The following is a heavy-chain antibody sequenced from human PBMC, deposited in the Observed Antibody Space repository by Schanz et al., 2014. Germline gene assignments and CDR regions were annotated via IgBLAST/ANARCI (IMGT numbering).Heavy chain of an antibody. D-gene: IGHD3-10*01. CDR2: ISASGGDT. V-gene: IGHV3-23*01. CDR3: VSSGSYSSYAF. CDR1: GFTFGDYA. Sequence: EVQLLESGGGLVQPGGSLRLSCAASGFTFGDYAMSWVRQAPGKGLEWLSVISASGGDTYYADSVKGRFTISRDNSKNTLYLQMNSLRAEDTAVYHCVSSGSYSSYAFWGQGTLVTVSS. J-gene: IGHJ4*02.